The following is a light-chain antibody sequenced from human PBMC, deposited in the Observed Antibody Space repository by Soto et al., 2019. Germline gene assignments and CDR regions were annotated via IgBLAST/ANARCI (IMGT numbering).Light chain of an antibody. Sequence: EIVLTQSPYTLSCSPWERSTLSCKASQSVSTSLAWYQQKPGQPPRLLIYDASNRAAGIPARFSGSGSGTDFTLTISSLEPEDFAMYYCQQRGNWPPLTFGGGTKVDIK. V-gene: IGKV3-11*01. CDR2: DAS. CDR1: QSVSTS. CDR3: QQRGNWPPLT. J-gene: IGKJ4*01.